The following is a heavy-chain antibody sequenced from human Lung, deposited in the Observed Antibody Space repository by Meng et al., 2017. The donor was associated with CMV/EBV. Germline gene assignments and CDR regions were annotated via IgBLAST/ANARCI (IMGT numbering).Heavy chain of an antibody. V-gene: IGHV3-7*01. D-gene: IGHD7-27*01. CDR1: GFTFTTFW. J-gene: IGHJ4*02. CDR2: IKEDGSGQ. CDR3: AREYWGPEY. Sequence: GESLKISCAASGFTFTTFWMTWVRQAPGKGLEWVANIKEDGSGQWYVDSVKGRFTMSRDNAKNSVYLQMNGLRAEDTAVYYCAREYWGPEYWGQGTLVTVSS.